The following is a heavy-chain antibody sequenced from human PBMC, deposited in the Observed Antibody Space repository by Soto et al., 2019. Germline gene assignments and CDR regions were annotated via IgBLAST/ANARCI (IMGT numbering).Heavy chain of an antibody. J-gene: IGHJ4*02. D-gene: IGHD4-17*01. Sequence: TSETLSLTCTVSGGSISSCGYYWSWIRQHPGKGLEWIGYIYYSGSTYYNPSLKSRVTISVDTSKNQFSLKLSSVTAADTAVYYCARYGMGYGDYDYFDYWGQGTLVTVSS. CDR3: ARYGMGYGDYDYFDY. V-gene: IGHV4-31*03. CDR2: IYYSGST. CDR1: GGSISSCGYY.